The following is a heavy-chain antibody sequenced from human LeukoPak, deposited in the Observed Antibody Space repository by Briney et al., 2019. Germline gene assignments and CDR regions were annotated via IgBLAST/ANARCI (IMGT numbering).Heavy chain of an antibody. J-gene: IGHJ4*02. D-gene: IGHD3/OR15-3a*01. CDR3: ARDDLPWGYFDY. CDR1: GFPFSSYG. Sequence: GGSLRLSCAASGFPFSSYGMSWVRQAPGKGLEWVSAISGSGGSTYYADSVKGRFTISRDNSKNTLYLQMNSLRAEDTAIYYCARDDLPWGYFDYWGQGTLVTVSS. V-gene: IGHV3-23*01. CDR2: ISGSGGST.